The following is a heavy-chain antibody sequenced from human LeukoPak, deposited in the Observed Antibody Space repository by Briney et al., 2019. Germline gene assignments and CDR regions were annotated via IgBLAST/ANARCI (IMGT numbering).Heavy chain of an antibody. V-gene: IGHV4-4*02. Sequence: SETLSLTCTVSGGSISSSNWWSWVRQPPGKGLEWIGEIYHSGSTNYNPSLKSRVTISVDKSKNQFSLKLSSVTAADTAVYYCVRVRELQSIDYWGQGTLVTVSS. CDR2: IYHSGST. CDR3: VRVRELQSIDY. J-gene: IGHJ4*02. D-gene: IGHD1-26*01. CDR1: GGSISSSNW.